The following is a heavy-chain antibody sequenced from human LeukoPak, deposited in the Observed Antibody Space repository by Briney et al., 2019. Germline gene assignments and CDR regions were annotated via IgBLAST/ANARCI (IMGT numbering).Heavy chain of an antibody. D-gene: IGHD6-19*01. CDR3: ASLAVGAFDI. Sequence: ASVKVSCKASGGTFSSYAISWVRQAPGQGLEWMGGIIPIFGTANCAQKFQGRVTITADESTSTAYMELSGLRSEDTAVYYCASLAVGAFDIWGQGTMVTVSS. V-gene: IGHV1-69*13. CDR1: GGTFSSYA. CDR2: IIPIFGTA. J-gene: IGHJ3*02.